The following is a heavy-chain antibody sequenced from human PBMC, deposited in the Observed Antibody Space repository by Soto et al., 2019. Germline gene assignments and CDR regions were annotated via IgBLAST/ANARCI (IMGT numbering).Heavy chain of an antibody. Sequence: GGSLRLSCAASGFTFSSYSMVWVRQAPGKGLDWVAVISYDGGNKFHADSVKGRLTISRDNSKNTLYLQMDSLRDEDKAVYYCARDDYPYYDDSSGYHFDYWGQGA. V-gene: IGHV3-30-3*01. CDR2: ISYDGGNK. D-gene: IGHD3-22*01. CDR3: ARDDYPYYDDSSGYHFDY. J-gene: IGHJ4*02. CDR1: GFTFSSYS.